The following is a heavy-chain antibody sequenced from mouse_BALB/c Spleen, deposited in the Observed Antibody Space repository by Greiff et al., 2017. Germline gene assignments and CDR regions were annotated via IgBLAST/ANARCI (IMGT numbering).Heavy chain of an antibody. CDR2: ISSGSSTI. J-gene: IGHJ1*01. V-gene: IGHV5-17*02. Sequence: EVQLVESGGGLVQPGGSRKLSCAASGFTFSSFGMHWVRQAPEKGLEWVAYISSGSSTIYYADTVKGRFTISRDNPKNTLFLQMTSLGSEDTAMYYCARSLWYFDVWGAGTTVTVSS. CDR1: GFTFSSFG. CDR3: ARSLWYFDV.